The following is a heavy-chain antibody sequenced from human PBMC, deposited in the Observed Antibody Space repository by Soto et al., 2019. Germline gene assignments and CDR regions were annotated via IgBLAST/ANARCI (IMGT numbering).Heavy chain of an antibody. V-gene: IGHV1-2*02. CDR1: GYTFTGYY. CDR2: INPETGGT. D-gene: IGHD2-2*01. J-gene: IGHJ6*02. CDR3: ARERYQVISDGMDV. Sequence: ASVKVSCKASGYTFTGYYVHWVREAPGQGLEWMGWINPETGGTSYAQKFQGRVTLSRDTSINTAYLELSRLRFDDAAVYFCARERYQVISDGMDVWGQATTVPVSS.